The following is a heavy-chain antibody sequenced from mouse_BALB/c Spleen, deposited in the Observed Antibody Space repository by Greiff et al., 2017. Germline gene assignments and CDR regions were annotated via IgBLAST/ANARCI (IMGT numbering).Heavy chain of an antibody. CDR1: GYTFTSYW. Sequence: QVQLQQSGAELAKPGASVKMSCKASGYTFTSYWMHWVKQRPGQGLEWIGYINPSTGYTEYNQKFKDKATLTADKSSSTAYMQLSSLTSEDSAVYYCARVYTMDYWGQGTSVTVSS. CDR2: INPSTGYT. V-gene: IGHV1-7*01. CDR3: ARVYTMDY. J-gene: IGHJ4*01.